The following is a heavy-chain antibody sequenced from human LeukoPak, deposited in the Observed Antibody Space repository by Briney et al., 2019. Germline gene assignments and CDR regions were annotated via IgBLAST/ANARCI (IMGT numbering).Heavy chain of an antibody. V-gene: IGHV1-24*01. CDR3: ATLSSSGYSGSYDWFDP. J-gene: IGHJ5*02. D-gene: IGHD1-26*01. Sequence: ASVKVSCKVSGYTLTELSMHWVRQAPGKGLEWMGGFDPEDGETIYAQKFQGRVTMTEDTSTDTAYMELSSLRSEDTAVCYCATLSSSGYSGSYDWFDPWGQGTLVTVSS. CDR1: GYTLTELS. CDR2: FDPEDGET.